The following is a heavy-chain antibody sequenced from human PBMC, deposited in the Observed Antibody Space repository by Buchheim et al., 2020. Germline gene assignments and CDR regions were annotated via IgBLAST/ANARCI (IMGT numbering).Heavy chain of an antibody. CDR1: GGSISSGGYY. J-gene: IGHJ6*02. V-gene: IGHV4-31*03. CDR3: AREGGLAAAGTNYYYYYGMDV. D-gene: IGHD6-13*01. CDR2: IYYSGSS. Sequence: QVQLQESGPGLVKPSQTLSLTCTVSGGSISSGGYYWSWIRQHPGKGLEWIGYIYYSGSSYYNPSLKSRVTISVDTSKNQFSLKLSSVTAADTAVYYCAREGGLAAAGTNYYYYYGMDVWGQGTT.